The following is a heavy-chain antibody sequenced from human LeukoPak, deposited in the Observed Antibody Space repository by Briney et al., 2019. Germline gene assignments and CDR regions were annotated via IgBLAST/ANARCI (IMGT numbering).Heavy chain of an antibody. CDR2: ISSGSEDT. J-gene: IGHJ4*02. V-gene: IGHV3-11*03. CDR1: GFTFSAYS. CDR3: VGPPCLRGGYCSTNS. Sequence: GSLRLSCAASGFTFSAYSMTWIRQAPGKGLEWLSYISSGSEDTLYADSVKGRFTISRDNAKNSLYLQMNSLTAEDTAVYYCVGPPCLRGGYCSTNSWGQGTLVTVDS. D-gene: IGHD2-2*01.